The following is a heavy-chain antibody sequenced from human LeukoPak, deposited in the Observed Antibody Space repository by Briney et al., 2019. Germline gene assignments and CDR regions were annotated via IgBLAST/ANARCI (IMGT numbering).Heavy chain of an antibody. V-gene: IGHV1-8*02. D-gene: IGHD3-10*01. J-gene: IGHJ6*02. Sequence: ASVKVSCKASGYTFTSYYMHWVRQATGQGLEWMGWMNPNSGNTGYAQKFQGRVTMTRNTSISTAYMELSSLRSEDTAVYYCARGIGVARDVWGQGTTVTVSS. CDR2: MNPNSGNT. CDR1: GYTFTSYY. CDR3: ARGIGVARDV.